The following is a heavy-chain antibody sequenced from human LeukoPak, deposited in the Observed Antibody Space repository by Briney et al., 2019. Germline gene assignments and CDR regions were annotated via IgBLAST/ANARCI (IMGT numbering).Heavy chain of an antibody. CDR3: ARGPPYYYGSGREFHY. V-gene: IGHV4-59*01. D-gene: IGHD3-10*01. J-gene: IGHJ4*02. Sequence: PSETLSLTRTVSGGSISSYYWSWIRQPPGKGLEWIGYIYYSGSTNYNPSLKSRVTISVDTSKNQFSLKLSSVTAADTAVYYCARGPPYYYGSGREFHYWGQGTLVTVSS. CDR1: GGSISSYY. CDR2: IYYSGST.